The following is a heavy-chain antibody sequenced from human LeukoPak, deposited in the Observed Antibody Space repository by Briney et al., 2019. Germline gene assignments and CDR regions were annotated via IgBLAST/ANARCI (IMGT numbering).Heavy chain of an antibody. CDR3: ARSLYSNYDRRHFDY. CDR1: GGTFSSYA. Sequence: ASVKVSCKASGGTFSSYAISWVRQAPGQGLEWMGGIIPIFGTANYAHKFQGRVTITADESTSTAYMELSSLRSEDTAVYYCARSLYSNYDRRHFDYWGQGTLVTVSS. D-gene: IGHD4-11*01. V-gene: IGHV1-69*13. J-gene: IGHJ4*02. CDR2: IIPIFGTA.